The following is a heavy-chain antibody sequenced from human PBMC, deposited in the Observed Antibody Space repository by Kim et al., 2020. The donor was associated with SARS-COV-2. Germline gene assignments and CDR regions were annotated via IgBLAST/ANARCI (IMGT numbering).Heavy chain of an antibody. CDR2: ISASGGST. D-gene: IGHD1-26*01. CDR3: AKGQVGYGSDV. J-gene: IGHJ6*02. CDR1: GFTFSSYC. Sequence: GGSLRLSCEASGFTFSSYCMNWVRQAPGKGLEWVSAISASGGSTYYADSVKGRFTISTDISKNTLFLQMNSLRAEDTAVYYCAKGQVGYGSDVWGQGTTV. V-gene: IGHV3-23*01.